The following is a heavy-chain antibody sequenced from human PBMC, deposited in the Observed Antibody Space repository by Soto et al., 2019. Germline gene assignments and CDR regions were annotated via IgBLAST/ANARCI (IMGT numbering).Heavy chain of an antibody. Sequence: ASVKVSCKASGYTFTGYYMHWVRQAPGQGLEWMGWINPNSGGTNYAQKFQGWVTMTRDTSISTAYMELSRLRSDDTAVYYCARDSISAVAAEGLFDYWGQGTLVTVSS. CDR1: GYTFTGYY. D-gene: IGHD6-19*01. V-gene: IGHV1-2*04. CDR2: INPNSGGT. J-gene: IGHJ4*02. CDR3: ARDSISAVAAEGLFDY.